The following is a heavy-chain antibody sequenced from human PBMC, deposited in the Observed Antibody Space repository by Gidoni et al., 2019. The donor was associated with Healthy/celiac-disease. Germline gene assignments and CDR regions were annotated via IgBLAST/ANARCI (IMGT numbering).Heavy chain of an antibody. J-gene: IGHJ4*02. D-gene: IGHD2-15*01. CDR1: SSSSYY. CDR3: ARDETPHASNSFDY. Sequence: SSSSYYWGWIRQPPGKGLEWIGSIYYSGSTYYNPSLKSRVTISVDTSKNQFSLTLSSVTAADTAVYYCARDETPHASNSFDYWGQGTLVTVSS. CDR2: IYYSGST. V-gene: IGHV4-39*01.